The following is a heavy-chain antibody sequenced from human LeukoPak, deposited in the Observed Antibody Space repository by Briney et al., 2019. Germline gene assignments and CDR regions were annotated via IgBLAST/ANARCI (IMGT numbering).Heavy chain of an antibody. CDR1: GFTFSGYY. Sequence: PGGSLRLSCVASGFTFSGYYMSWIRQAPGKGLEWVSYISGSDSAIYYADSVKGRFTISRDNAKNSLYLQMNSLRAEDTAVYYCVRESASTITRHFDYWGQGTLVTVPS. CDR3: VRESASTITRHFDY. V-gene: IGHV3-11*04. D-gene: IGHD4-11*01. CDR2: ISGSDSAI. J-gene: IGHJ4*02.